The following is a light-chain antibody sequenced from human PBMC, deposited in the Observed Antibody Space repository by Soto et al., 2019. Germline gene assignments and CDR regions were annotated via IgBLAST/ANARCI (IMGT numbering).Light chain of an antibody. V-gene: IGKV3-15*01. CDR3: QQYTNWPPWT. J-gene: IGKJ1*01. CDR1: QSVSSN. CDR2: GAS. Sequence: EIVMTQSPATLSVSPGERATLSCRASQSVSSNLAWYQQKPGQAPRLLIYGASTRATGIPARCSGSGSGTAFTLTISSLQSEDFAVYYCQQYTNWPPWTFGQGTKVEIK.